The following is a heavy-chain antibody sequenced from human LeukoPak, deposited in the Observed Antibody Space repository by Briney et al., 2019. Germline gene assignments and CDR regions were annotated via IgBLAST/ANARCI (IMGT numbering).Heavy chain of an antibody. Sequence: GGSLRLSCAASGFTVSSNYMSWVRQAPGKGLEWVSVIYSGGSTYYADSVKGRFTISRDNSKNTLYLQMNSLRAEDTAVYYCARDSGNYADYEFHLYWGQGTLVTVPS. J-gene: IGHJ4*02. V-gene: IGHV3-66*01. D-gene: IGHD4-17*01. CDR2: IYSGGST. CDR1: GFTVSSNY. CDR3: ARDSGNYADYEFHLY.